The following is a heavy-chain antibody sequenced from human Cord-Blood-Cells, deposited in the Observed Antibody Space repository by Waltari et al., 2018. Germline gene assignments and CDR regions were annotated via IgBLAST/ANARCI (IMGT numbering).Heavy chain of an antibody. J-gene: IGHJ3*02. D-gene: IGHD7-27*01. CDR3: ARQVLGISGIGVAFDI. V-gene: IGHV4-39*01. CDR2: IYYSGIT. Sequence: QLQLQESGPGLVKPSETLSLTCTVSGGSISSSSYYWGWIRKPPGKGLEWIGSIYYSGITNYNPALKSRVTISVDTSKNQFSLKLSSVTAADTAVYYCARQVLGISGIGVAFDIWGQGTMVTVSS. CDR1: GGSISSSSYY.